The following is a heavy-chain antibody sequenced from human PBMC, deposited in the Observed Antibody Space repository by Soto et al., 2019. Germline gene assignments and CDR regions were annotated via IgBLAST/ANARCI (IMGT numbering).Heavy chain of an antibody. CDR1: AGTFNNYA. V-gene: IGHV1-69*01. CDR3: ARAIVPRFNWFDP. Sequence: QVQLVQSGAEVKKPGSSVTVSCKASAGTFNNYAIAWVRQAPGQGLECMGGIIPFFGSPKYSQKFQNRVTITVEESTSTSYMNLTGLRSDDTAVYYCARAIVPRFNWFDPWGQGTLVTVSS. D-gene: IGHD1-26*01. J-gene: IGHJ5*02. CDR2: IIPFFGSP.